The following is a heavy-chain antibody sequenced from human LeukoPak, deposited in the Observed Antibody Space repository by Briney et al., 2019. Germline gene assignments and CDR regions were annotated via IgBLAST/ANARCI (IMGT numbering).Heavy chain of an antibody. CDR2: IWYDGSNK. J-gene: IGHJ4*02. CDR3: VVGGSPGY. V-gene: IGHV3-33*01. Sequence: GGSLRLTCAASGFTFSSYGMHWVRQASAKGLEWVAVIWYDGSNKYYADSVKGRFTISRDNSKNTLYLQMNSLRAEDTAVYYCVVGGSPGYWGQGTLVTVSS. CDR1: GFTFSSYG. D-gene: IGHD2-15*01.